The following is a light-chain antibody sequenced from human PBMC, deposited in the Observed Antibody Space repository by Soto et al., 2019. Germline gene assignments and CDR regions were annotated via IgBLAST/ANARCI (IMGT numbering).Light chain of an antibody. CDR1: QGLSRN. CDR3: QQYNEWPPPFI. Sequence: EILMTQSPATLSVSPGARATLSCRASQGLSRNLAWYQQKPGQAPRLLIYGASTKARGIPARFCGSGSGTEFPLTITRLQSEEIAVYYCQQYNEWPPPFIFGPRTKVDL. J-gene: IGKJ3*01. CDR2: GAS. V-gene: IGKV3-15*01.